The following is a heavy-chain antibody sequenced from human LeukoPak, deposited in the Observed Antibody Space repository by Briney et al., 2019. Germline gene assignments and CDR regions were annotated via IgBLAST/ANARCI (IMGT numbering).Heavy chain of an antibody. J-gene: IGHJ4*02. CDR1: GGSISSYY. D-gene: IGHD3-10*01. V-gene: IGHV4-4*07. CDR2: IYTSGST. CDR3: ARVRRGPMVRGPAFGLDY. Sequence: PSETLSLTCTVSGGSISSYYWSWIRQPAGKGLEWIGRIYTSGSTNYNPSLKSRVTMSVDTSKNQFSLKLSSVTAADTAVYYCARVRRGPMVRGPAFGLDYWGQGTLVTVSS.